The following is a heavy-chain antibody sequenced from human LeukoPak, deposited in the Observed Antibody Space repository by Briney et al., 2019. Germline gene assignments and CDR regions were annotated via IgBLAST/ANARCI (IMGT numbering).Heavy chain of an antibody. V-gene: IGHV3-30*04. CDR1: GFTFGSYA. J-gene: IGHJ3*02. Sequence: GGSLRLSCAASGFTFGSYAMHWVRQAPGKGLGWVAVILYDGSNKYYADSVKGRLTISRDNSKNTLSLQVNSLRSEDTAVYFCAKGDYGGNSHTFDIWGQGTMVTVSS. CDR3: AKGDYGGNSHTFDI. CDR2: ILYDGSNK. D-gene: IGHD4-23*01.